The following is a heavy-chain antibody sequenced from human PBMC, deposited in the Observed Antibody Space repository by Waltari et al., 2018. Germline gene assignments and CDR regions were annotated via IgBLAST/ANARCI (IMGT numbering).Heavy chain of an antibody. D-gene: IGHD3-22*01. CDR2: TSAGGIT. V-gene: IGHV3-23*01. Sequence: EVQLLESGGGFVQPGGSLRLPCAASGCPFNTYAMAWVRQAPGKGLEWGSSTSAGGITYHADSLKGRFTISRDNSKNTLYLQMNSLRAEDTAVYYCARADRSTWYLDSWGQGTLVTVSS. CDR3: ARADRSTWYLDS. CDR1: GCPFNTYA. J-gene: IGHJ4*02.